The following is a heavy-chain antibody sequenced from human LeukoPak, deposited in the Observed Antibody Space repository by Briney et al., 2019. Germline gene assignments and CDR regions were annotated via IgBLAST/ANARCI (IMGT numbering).Heavy chain of an antibody. V-gene: IGHV3-48*03. J-gene: IGHJ4*02. D-gene: IGHD3-10*02. CDR3: ARKSFLFESQYFDY. Sequence: PGGSLRLSCAASGFTFSSYEMNWVRQAPGKGLEWVSYISSSGSTIYYADSVKGLFTISRDNAKNSLYLQMNSLRAEDTAVYYCARKSFLFESQYFDYWGQGTLVTVSS. CDR2: ISSSGSTI. CDR1: GFTFSSYE.